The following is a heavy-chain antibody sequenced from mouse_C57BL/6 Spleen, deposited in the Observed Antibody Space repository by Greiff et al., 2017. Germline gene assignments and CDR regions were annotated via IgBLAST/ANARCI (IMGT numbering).Heavy chain of an antibody. D-gene: IGHD2-4*01. V-gene: IGHV1-39*01. Sequence: VQLQQSGPELVKPGASVKISCKASGYSFTDYNMTWVKQSNGKSLEWIGVINPNNGTTSSTQKFKGKATLTVDQSSSTAYMQLNSLTSEDSAVYYCARGDYDPNYYAMDYWGQGASVTFSS. CDR2: INPNNGTT. CDR3: ARGDYDPNYYAMDY. CDR1: GYSFTDYN. J-gene: IGHJ4*01.